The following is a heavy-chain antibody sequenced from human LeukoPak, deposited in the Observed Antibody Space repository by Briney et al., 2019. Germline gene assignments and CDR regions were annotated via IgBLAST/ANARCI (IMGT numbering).Heavy chain of an antibody. D-gene: IGHD2-21*01. CDR1: GFTFSSYA. J-gene: IGHJ5*02. V-gene: IGHV3-53*01. Sequence: GGSLRLSCAASGFTFSSYAMSWVRQAPGKGLEWVSVIYSGGSTYYADSVKGRFTISRDNSKNTLYLQMNSLRAEDTAVYYCASTVAAEPGFDPWGQGTLVTVSS. CDR2: IYSGGST. CDR3: ASTVAAEPGFDP.